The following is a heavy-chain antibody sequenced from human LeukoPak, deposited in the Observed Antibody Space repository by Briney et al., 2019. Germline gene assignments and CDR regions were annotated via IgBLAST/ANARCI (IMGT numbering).Heavy chain of an antibody. J-gene: IGHJ4*02. V-gene: IGHV3-33*01. D-gene: IGHD3-22*01. CDR2: LWYDGSNE. CDR3: ARVRADSSGHDIDY. CDR1: GFTFSAYV. Sequence: PGGSLRLSCAASGFTFSAYVMHWVRQAPGKGLEWVAILWYDGSNEYCADSVKGRFTMSRDNSKNTLHLQMNSLRAEDTAVYYCARVRADSSGHDIDYWGQGTLVTVSS.